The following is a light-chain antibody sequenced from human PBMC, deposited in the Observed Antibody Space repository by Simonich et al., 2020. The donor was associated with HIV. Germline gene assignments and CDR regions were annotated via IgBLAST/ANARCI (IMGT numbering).Light chain of an antibody. V-gene: IGKV2D-29*02. CDR1: QSLLHSDGKTY. CDR2: EAS. J-gene: IGKJ2*01. Sequence: DIVMTQTPLSLSVTPGQPASISCKSSQSLLHSDGKTYLYWYLQRPGQSPQLLIYEASTRFSGVPDRFSGSGSGTDFTLKISRVEAEDVGVYYCMQGIQSPKTFGQGTKLEIK. CDR3: MQGIQSPKT.